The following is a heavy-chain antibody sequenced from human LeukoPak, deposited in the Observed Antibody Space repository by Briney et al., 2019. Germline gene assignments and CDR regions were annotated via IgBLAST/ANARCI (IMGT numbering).Heavy chain of an antibody. CDR1: GFTFSSYA. V-gene: IGHV3-23*01. CDR3: AKQLRITIFGVVTHMPDAFDI. Sequence: PGGSLRLSCAASGFTFSSYAMSWVRQAPGKGLEWVSAICGSGGSTYYADSVKGRFTISRDNSKNTLYLKMNSLRAEDTAVYYCAKQLRITIFGVVTHMPDAFDIWGQGTMVTVSS. CDR2: ICGSGGST. D-gene: IGHD3-3*01. J-gene: IGHJ3*02.